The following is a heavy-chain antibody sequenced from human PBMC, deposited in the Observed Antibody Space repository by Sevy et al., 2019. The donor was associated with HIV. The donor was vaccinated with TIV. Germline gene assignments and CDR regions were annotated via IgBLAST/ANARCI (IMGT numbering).Heavy chain of an antibody. Sequence: GGSLRLSCTASGFIFSNVWMSWVRLAPGKGLEWVGRIKTETDGGTIDYAAPVKDRFTISRDDSKNTLYLEMNTLKTEDTAVYFCTTGHDSGAIFDYWGQGTLVTVSS. V-gene: IGHV3-15*01. D-gene: IGHD2-8*02. CDR2: IKTETDGGTI. CDR3: TTGHDSGAIFDY. CDR1: GFIFSNVW. J-gene: IGHJ4*02.